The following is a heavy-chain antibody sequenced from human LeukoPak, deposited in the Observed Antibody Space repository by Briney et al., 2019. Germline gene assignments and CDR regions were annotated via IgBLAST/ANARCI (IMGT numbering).Heavy chain of an antibody. J-gene: IGHJ3*02. CDR3: ATSPPAVRGVDNAFDI. V-gene: IGHV3-21*01. Sequence: TGGSLRLSCAASGFTFSTYSLHWVRQAPGQGLEWVSSISGSSSHIFYADSLRGRFTISRDNAKNSLYLQMNSLRAEDTAVYYCATSPPAVRGVDNAFDIWGQGTMVTVSS. CDR2: ISGSSSHI. D-gene: IGHD3-10*01. CDR1: GFTFSTYS.